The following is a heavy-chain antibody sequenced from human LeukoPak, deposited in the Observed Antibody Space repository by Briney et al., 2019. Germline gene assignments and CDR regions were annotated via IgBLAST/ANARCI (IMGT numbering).Heavy chain of an antibody. CDR3: ARTTSGSGSFYGMDV. CDR1: GFTFSSYA. D-gene: IGHD3-10*01. V-gene: IGHV3-23*01. J-gene: IGHJ6*02. CDR2: ISGSGGST. Sequence: GGSLRLSCAASGFTFSSYAMSWVRQAPGKGLGWVSAISGSGGSTYYADSVKGRFTISRDNSKNTLYLQMNSLRAEDTAVYYCARTTSGSGSFYGMDVWGQGTTVTVSS.